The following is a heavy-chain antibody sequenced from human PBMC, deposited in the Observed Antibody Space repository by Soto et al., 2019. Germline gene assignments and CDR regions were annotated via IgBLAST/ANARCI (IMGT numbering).Heavy chain of an antibody. CDR1: GGSISSYY. Sequence: SETLSLTCTVSGGSISSYYWSWIRQPPGKGLEWIGYIYYSGSTNYNPSLKSRVTISVDTSKNQFSLKLSSVTAADTAVYYCARREGMYYFDYWGQGTLVTVSS. J-gene: IGHJ4*02. CDR3: ARREGMYYFDY. V-gene: IGHV4-59*08. CDR2: IYYSGST.